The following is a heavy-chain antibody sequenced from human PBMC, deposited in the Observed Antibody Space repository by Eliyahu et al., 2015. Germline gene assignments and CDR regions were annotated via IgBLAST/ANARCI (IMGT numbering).Heavy chain of an antibody. CDR3: AREEVRFTIIHYYYYGMDV. V-gene: IGHV3-30*03. D-gene: IGHD3-10*01. Sequence: QVQLVESGGGVVQPGRSLRLSXAASGFTFSTYDXXWVRQAPGKGLEWVTVISYDGSNKYYADSVKGRVTISRDNSKSTLYLQMNSLRAEDTAVYYCAREEVRFTIIHYYYYGMDVWGQGTTVTVSS. CDR2: ISYDGSNK. J-gene: IGHJ6*02. CDR1: GFTFSTYD.